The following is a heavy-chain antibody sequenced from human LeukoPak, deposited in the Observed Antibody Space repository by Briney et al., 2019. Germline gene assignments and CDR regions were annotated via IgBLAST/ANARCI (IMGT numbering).Heavy chain of an antibody. V-gene: IGHV4-61*02. CDR2: IYTSGST. CDR1: GGSISSGSYY. Sequence: PSETLSLTCTVSGGSISSGSYYWSWIRQPAGKGLEWIGRIYTSGSTNYNPSLKSRVTISVDTSKNQFSLKLSSVTAADTAVYYCARGLSDIVATIGAGGEIDYWGQGTLVTVSS. CDR3: ARGLSDIVATIGAGGEIDY. D-gene: IGHD5-12*01. J-gene: IGHJ4*02.